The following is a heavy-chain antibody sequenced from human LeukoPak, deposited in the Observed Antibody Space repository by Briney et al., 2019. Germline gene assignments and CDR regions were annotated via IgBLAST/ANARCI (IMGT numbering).Heavy chain of an antibody. CDR1: GFTFSSYA. Sequence: PGGSLRLSCAASGFTFSSYAMSWVRQAPGKGLEWVSAISGSGGSTYYADSVKGRFTISRDNSKNTPYLQMNSLRAEDTAVYYCAKAGETNWGSHLDYWGQGTLVTVSS. V-gene: IGHV3-23*01. CDR2: ISGSGGST. CDR3: AKAGETNWGSHLDY. D-gene: IGHD7-27*01. J-gene: IGHJ4*02.